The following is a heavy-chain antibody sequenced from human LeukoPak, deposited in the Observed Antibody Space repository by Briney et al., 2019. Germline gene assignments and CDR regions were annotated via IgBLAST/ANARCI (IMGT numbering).Heavy chain of an antibody. D-gene: IGHD2-8*01. CDR3: ARVKDCTNGVCFDVADY. J-gene: IGHJ4*02. Sequence: GGSLRLSFEASGFTFSSYWMHWVRQAPGKGLVWVSRINSDGSSTSYADSVKGRFTISRDNAKNTLYLQMNSLRAEDTAVYYCARVKDCTNGVCFDVADYWGQGTLVTVSS. V-gene: IGHV3-74*01. CDR1: GFTFSSYW. CDR2: INSDGSST.